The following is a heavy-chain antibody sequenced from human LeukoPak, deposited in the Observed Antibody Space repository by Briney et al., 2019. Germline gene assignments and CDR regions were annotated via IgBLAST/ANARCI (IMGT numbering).Heavy chain of an antibody. J-gene: IGHJ6*03. Sequence: QSGGSLRLSCAASGFTFSSYAMSWVRQAPGKGLEWVSAISGSGGSTYYADSVKGRFTISRDNSKNTLHLQMNSLRAEDTAVYYCAKCYDSSGYLLDYYYMDVWGKGTTVTVSS. D-gene: IGHD3-22*01. CDR1: GFTFSSYA. CDR3: AKCYDSSGYLLDYYYMDV. V-gene: IGHV3-23*01. CDR2: ISGSGGST.